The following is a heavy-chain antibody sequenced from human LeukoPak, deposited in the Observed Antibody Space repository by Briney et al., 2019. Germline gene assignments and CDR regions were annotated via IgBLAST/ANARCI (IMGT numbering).Heavy chain of an antibody. J-gene: IGHJ1*01. Sequence: GGSLTLSCAASGFTFNYYAMSWVRQTPGKGLEWVSGISYSGASTYYTDSVKGRFTISRDNSKDTVFLQMNNLRAADTALYFCVRHDSYIPFWGQGSLVTV. CDR1: GFTFNYYA. V-gene: IGHV3-23*01. D-gene: IGHD5-18*01. CDR2: ISYSGAST. CDR3: VRHDSYIPF.